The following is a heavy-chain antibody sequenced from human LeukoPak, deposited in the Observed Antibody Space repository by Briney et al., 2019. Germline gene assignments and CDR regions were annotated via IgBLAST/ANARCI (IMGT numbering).Heavy chain of an antibody. Sequence: RASETLSLTCAVYGGSFSGYYWSWIRQPPGKGLEWIGEINHSGSTNYNPSLKSRVTISVDTSKNQFSLKLSSVTAADTAVYYCASYIAAAAVDAFDIWGQGTMVTVSS. V-gene: IGHV4-34*01. CDR3: ASYIAAAAVDAFDI. D-gene: IGHD6-13*01. J-gene: IGHJ3*02. CDR2: INHSGST. CDR1: GGSFSGYY.